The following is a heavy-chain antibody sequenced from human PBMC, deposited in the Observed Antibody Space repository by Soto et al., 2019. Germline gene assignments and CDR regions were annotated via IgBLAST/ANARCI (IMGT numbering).Heavy chain of an antibody. CDR1: GDSVSIKSAA. Sequence: SQTVSLTCAISGDSVSIKSAAWNLIRQSPSRGLEWLGRTYYRSKWYNEYAVSVKSRIIINPDTSKNQFSLQLNSVTPEDTAVYYCATSGNEGAGDYWGQGPLVTVSS. J-gene: IGHJ4*02. CDR3: ATSGNEGAGDY. D-gene: IGHD3-10*01. CDR2: TYYRSKWYN. V-gene: IGHV6-1*01.